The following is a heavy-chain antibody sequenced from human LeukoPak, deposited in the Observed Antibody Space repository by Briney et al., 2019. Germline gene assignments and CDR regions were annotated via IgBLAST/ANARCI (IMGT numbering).Heavy chain of an antibody. J-gene: IGHJ4*02. CDR3: AKSPPWLVPYYFDY. Sequence: GGSLRLSCAASGFTFSSYWMSWVRQAPGKGLEWVANIKQDGSEKYYVDSVKGRFTISRDNAKNSLYLQMNSLRAEDTAVYYCAKSPPWLVPYYFDYWGQGTLVTVSS. D-gene: IGHD6-19*01. CDR2: IKQDGSEK. V-gene: IGHV3-7*01. CDR1: GFTFSSYW.